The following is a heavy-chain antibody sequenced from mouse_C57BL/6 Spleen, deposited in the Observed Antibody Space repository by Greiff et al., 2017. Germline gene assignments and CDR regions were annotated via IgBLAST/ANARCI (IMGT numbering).Heavy chain of an antibody. CDR3: ARSLITTKGYYAMDY. V-gene: IGHV1-19*01. D-gene: IGHD1-1*01. CDR1: GYTFTDYY. Sequence: EVQLQQSGPVLVKPGASVKMSCKASGYTFTDYYMNWVKQSHGKSLEWIGVINPYNGGTSYNQKFKGKATLTVDKSSSTAYMELNSLTSEDSAVYYCARSLITTKGYYAMDYWGQGTSVTVSS. J-gene: IGHJ4*01. CDR2: INPYNGGT.